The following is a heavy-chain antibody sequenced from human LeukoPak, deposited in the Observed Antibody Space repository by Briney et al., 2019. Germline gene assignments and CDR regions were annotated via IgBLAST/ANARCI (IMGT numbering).Heavy chain of an antibody. CDR3: CSMRGNPGAFDI. Sequence: ASVKVSCTVSGYTLTEFSMHWVRQAPGKGLEWMGGLAPEDGETNYSQKVQGRVTMTEDTATDTAYMELRSMRSEYTAVYYCCSMRGNPGAFDIWGQGTMVTVSS. CDR2: LAPEDGET. V-gene: IGHV1-24*01. CDR1: GYTLTEFS. J-gene: IGHJ3*02. D-gene: IGHD2-8*01.